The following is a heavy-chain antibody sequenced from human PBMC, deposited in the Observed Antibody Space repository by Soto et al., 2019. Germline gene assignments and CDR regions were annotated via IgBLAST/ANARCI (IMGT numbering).Heavy chain of an antibody. J-gene: IGHJ6*02. CDR3: ARDGLIVGGDYYYGMDV. CDR1: GGSISSYY. CDR2: IYYSGST. D-gene: IGHD1-26*01. Sequence: SETLSLTCTVSGGSISSYYWSWIRQPPGKGLEWIGYIYYSGSTNYNPSLKSRVTISVDTSKNRFSLKLSSVTAADTAVYYCARDGLIVGGDYYYGMDVWGQGTTVTVSS. V-gene: IGHV4-59*01.